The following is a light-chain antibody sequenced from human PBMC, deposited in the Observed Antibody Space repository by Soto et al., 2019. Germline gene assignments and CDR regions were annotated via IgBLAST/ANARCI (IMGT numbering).Light chain of an antibody. CDR2: EVS. CDR3: SSYTSSSTVV. CDR1: SSDVGGYNY. J-gene: IGLJ2*01. Sequence: QSALTQPASVSGSPGQSITISCTGTSSDVGGYNYVSWYQQHPGKAPKLMIYEVSNRPSGVSNRFSGSKSGNTASLTISGLQAEDEADYYCSSYTSSSTVVFGEGTQLTV. V-gene: IGLV2-14*01.